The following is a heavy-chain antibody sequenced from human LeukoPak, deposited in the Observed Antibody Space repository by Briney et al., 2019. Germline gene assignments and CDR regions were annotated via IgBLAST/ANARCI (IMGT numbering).Heavy chain of an antibody. J-gene: IGHJ3*01. V-gene: IGHV3-21*01. D-gene: IGHD3-9*01. CDR3: SKQVDFDPADAFDV. CDR1: GFTFSSYS. CDR2: ISSSSSYI. Sequence: GGSLRLSCAASGFTFSSYSMNWVRQAPGKGLDWVSSISSSSSYIYYADSVKGRFTISRDNAKNSLYLQMNSLRAEDTAVYYCSKQVDFDPADAFDVWGQGTLVTVSS.